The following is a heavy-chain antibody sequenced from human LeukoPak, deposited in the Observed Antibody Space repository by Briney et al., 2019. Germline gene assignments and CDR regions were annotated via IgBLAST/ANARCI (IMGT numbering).Heavy chain of an antibody. CDR2: ISGSGGST. Sequence: TGGSLRLSCAASGFTFSSYAMSWVRKAPGKGLEWVSVISGSGGSTYYADSVKGRFTISRDNSKNTLYLQMNSLRAEDTAVYYCAKGPNDSSNYLFDYWGQGTLVTVSS. CDR3: AKGPNDSSNYLFDY. D-gene: IGHD4-11*01. J-gene: IGHJ4*02. CDR1: GFTFSSYA. V-gene: IGHV3-23*01.